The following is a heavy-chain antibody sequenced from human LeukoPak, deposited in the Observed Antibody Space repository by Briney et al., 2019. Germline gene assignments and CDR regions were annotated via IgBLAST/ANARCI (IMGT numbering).Heavy chain of an antibody. CDR2: ISWNSVNI. CDR3: AKGTMTVVAVGDYFDY. J-gene: IGHJ4*02. D-gene: IGHD3-22*01. CDR1: GFTLDDYA. Sequence: GRFLRLSCAASGFTLDDYAMHWVRQAPGKGLEWVSGISWNSVNIGYADSVKGRFTISGDNAKNSLYLQMNSLRAEGMALYYCAKGTMTVVAVGDYFDYWGQGTLVTVSS. V-gene: IGHV3-9*03.